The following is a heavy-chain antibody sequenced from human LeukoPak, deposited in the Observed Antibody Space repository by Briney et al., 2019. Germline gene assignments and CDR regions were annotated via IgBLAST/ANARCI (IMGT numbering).Heavy chain of an antibody. D-gene: IGHD4-17*01. CDR3: ARVGTMTTVTTLGY. CDR1: GYTFTSYY. V-gene: IGHV1-46*01. J-gene: IGHJ4*02. CDR2: INPSGGST. Sequence: ASVKDSCKASGYTFTSYYMHWVGQAPGQGLEWMGIINPSGGSTSYAQKFQGRVTMARDTSTSTVYMELSSLRSEDTAVYYCARVGTMTTVTTLGYWGQGALVTVSS.